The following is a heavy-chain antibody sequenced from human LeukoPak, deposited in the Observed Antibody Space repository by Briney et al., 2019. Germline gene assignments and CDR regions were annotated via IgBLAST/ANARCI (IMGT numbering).Heavy chain of an antibody. CDR3: ARGRVGPTGDY. V-gene: IGHV3-74*01. J-gene: IGHJ4*02. Sequence: PGGSLTLSCVVYGFSFSIYWMHWVRQAPGEGLVWVSCINSDGSATSYAGSVKGRFTNSRDNAKSTLYLQMNSLRAEDTAVYYCARGRVGPTGDYWGQGTLVTVSS. CDR1: GFSFSIYW. D-gene: IGHD1-26*01. CDR2: INSDGSAT.